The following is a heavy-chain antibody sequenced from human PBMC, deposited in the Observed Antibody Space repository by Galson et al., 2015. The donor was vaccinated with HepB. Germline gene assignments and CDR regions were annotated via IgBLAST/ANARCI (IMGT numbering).Heavy chain of an antibody. V-gene: IGHV3-23*01. J-gene: IGHJ4*02. D-gene: IGHD1-14*01. CDR3: AKERRGARITDFDF. Sequence: SLRLSCAASGFTFSTYGMTWVRQAPGKGLEWVSIISGSGDNTYYANSMRGRFTISRDNSENTLYLQMNSLRAEDTAVYYCAKERRGARITDFDFWGQGTLVTVSS. CDR2: ISGSGDNT. CDR1: GFTFSTYG.